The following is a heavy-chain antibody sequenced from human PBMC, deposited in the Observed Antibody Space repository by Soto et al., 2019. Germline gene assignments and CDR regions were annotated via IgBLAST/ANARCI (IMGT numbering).Heavy chain of an antibody. Sequence: SVKVSCKASGGTFSSYAISWVRQAPGQGLEWMGGIIPIFGTANYAQKFQGRVTITADESTSTAYMELSSLRSEDTAVYYCARRPTAYGDYPAFDYWGQGTLVTVSS. CDR2: IIPIFGTA. J-gene: IGHJ4*02. V-gene: IGHV1-69*13. CDR1: GGTFSSYA. D-gene: IGHD4-17*01. CDR3: ARRPTAYGDYPAFDY.